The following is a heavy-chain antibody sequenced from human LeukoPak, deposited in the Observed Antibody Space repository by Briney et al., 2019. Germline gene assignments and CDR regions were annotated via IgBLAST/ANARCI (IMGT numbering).Heavy chain of an antibody. CDR2: ISGSGGST. J-gene: IGHJ4*02. D-gene: IGHD6-19*01. CDR3: AKDTGYSSGCDY. Sequence: GGSLRLSCAPSRFTFSSYAMSCVRQAPGEGLEWVLAISGSGGSTYYADSVKGRFTISRDNSKNTLYLQMNSLRAEDTAVYYCAKDTGYSSGCDYWGQGTLVTVSS. CDR1: RFTFSSYA. V-gene: IGHV3-23*01.